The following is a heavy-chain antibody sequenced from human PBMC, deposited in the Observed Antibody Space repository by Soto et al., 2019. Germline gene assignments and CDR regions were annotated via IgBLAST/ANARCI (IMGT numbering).Heavy chain of an antibody. Sequence: QVQLQESGPGLVKPSQTLSLTCTFSGGSISSRSSYWSWIRQHPGKGLEWIGYIYYSGTTYYNPSLQSRISISVDTSKNYFFLELSSVTAADTAVYYCARVEGSPPGVAQSFQQWGQGTLVTVSS. CDR2: IYYSGTT. CDR1: GGSISSRSSY. J-gene: IGHJ1*01. V-gene: IGHV4-31*03. CDR3: ARVEGSPPGVAQSFQQ.